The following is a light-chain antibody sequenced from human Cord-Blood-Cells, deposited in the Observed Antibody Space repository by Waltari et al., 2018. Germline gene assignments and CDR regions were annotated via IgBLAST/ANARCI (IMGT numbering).Light chain of an antibody. CDR2: KAS. Sequence: DIQMTKSRSTLSASVGDRVTITCRASQSISSWLAWYQQKPGKAPKLLIYKASSLESGVPSRFSGSGSGTEFTLTISSLQPDDFATYYCQQYNSYSPYSFGQGTKLEIK. V-gene: IGKV1-5*03. J-gene: IGKJ2*03. CDR3: QQYNSYSPYS. CDR1: QSISSW.